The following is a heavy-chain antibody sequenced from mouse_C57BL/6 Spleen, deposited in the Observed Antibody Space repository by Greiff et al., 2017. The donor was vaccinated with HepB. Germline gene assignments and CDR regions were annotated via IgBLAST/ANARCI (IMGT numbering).Heavy chain of an antibody. CDR3: ARCLGNYFDY. CDR1: GYTFTDYY. CDR2: INPNNGGT. D-gene: IGHD3-3*01. J-gene: IGHJ2*01. V-gene: IGHV1-26*01. Sequence: EVKLVESGPELVKPGASVKISCKASGYTFTDYYMNWVKQSHGKSLEWIGDINPNNGGTSYNQKFKGKATLTVDKSSSTAYMELRSLTSEDSAVYYCARCLGNYFDYWGQGTTLTVSS.